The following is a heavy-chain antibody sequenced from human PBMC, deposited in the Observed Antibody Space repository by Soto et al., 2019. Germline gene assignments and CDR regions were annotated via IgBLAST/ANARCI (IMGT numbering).Heavy chain of an antibody. Sequence: SGPLSLTCTVSGGSISSGGYYWSWIRQHPGKGLEWIGYIYYSGSTYYNPSLKSRVTISVDTSKNQFSLKLSSVTAADTAVYYCARDITRYGMDVWGQGTTVTVSS. V-gene: IGHV4-31*03. D-gene: IGHD2-2*01. J-gene: IGHJ6*02. CDR2: IYYSGST. CDR3: ARDITRYGMDV. CDR1: GGSISSGGYY.